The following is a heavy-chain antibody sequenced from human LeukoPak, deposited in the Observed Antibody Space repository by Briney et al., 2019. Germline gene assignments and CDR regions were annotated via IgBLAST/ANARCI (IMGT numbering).Heavy chain of an antibody. J-gene: IGHJ4*02. Sequence: SETLSLTCAVSGGSISSGGYSWSWIRQPPGKGLEWIGYIYHSGSTYYNPSLKSRVTISVDRSKNQFSLKLSSVTAADTAVYYCARDGAAGAVDYWGQGTLVTASS. V-gene: IGHV4-30-2*01. D-gene: IGHD6-13*01. CDR3: ARDGAAGAVDY. CDR2: IYHSGST. CDR1: GGSISSGGYS.